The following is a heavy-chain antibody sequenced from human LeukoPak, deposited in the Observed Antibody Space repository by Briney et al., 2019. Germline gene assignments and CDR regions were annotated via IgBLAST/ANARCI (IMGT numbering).Heavy chain of an antibody. D-gene: IGHD2-2*01. CDR3: ARITSTQHV. V-gene: IGHV4-59*01. Sequence: SDTLSLTCIVSGGSISGYYWSWIRQPPGKGLEWIGYIYYSGNTNYNPSLKSRVTISVDTSKNQFSLKLSSVTAADTAVYYCARITSTQHVWGQGTTVTVSS. J-gene: IGHJ6*02. CDR2: IYYSGNT. CDR1: GGSISGYY.